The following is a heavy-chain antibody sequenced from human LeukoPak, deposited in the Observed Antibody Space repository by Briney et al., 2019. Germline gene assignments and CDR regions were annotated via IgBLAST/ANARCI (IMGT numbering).Heavy chain of an antibody. J-gene: IGHJ4*02. D-gene: IGHD1-1*01. V-gene: IGHV3-30*02. CDR3: AKAKDPWKSPSISDFEY. CDR1: GFTFSTYG. Sequence: GGSLRLSCAASGFTFSTYGMHWVRQAPGKGLEWVAFIRYDGSNKYYADSVKGRFTISRDNSKNTLYLQMNSLRAEDTAVYFCAKAKDPWKSPSISDFEYWGQGTLVTVSS. CDR2: IRYDGSNK.